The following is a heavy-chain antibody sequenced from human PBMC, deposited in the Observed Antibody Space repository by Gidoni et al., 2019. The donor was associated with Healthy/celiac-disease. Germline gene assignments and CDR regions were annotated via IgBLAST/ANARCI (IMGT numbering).Heavy chain of an antibody. J-gene: IGHJ4*02. CDR3: AREWGSSSWYFDY. Sequence: EVQLVASGGGLVKPGGSLRLSCAASGFTFSSYSMNWVRQAPGKGLEWVSAISSSSSYIYYADSVKGRFTISRDNAKNSLYLQMNSLRAEDTAVYYCAREWGSSSWYFDYWGQGTLVTVSS. CDR1: GFTFSSYS. CDR2: ISSSSSYI. D-gene: IGHD6-6*01. V-gene: IGHV3-21*01.